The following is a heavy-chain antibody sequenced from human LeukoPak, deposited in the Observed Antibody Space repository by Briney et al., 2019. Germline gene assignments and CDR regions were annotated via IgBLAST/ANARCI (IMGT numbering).Heavy chain of an antibody. V-gene: IGHV3-11*04. D-gene: IGHD3-3*01. CDR1: GFTFSDYY. CDR3: ARALTYDFNWFDP. Sequence: GGSLRLSCAASGFTFSDYYMSWIRQAPGKGLEGVSYISSSGSTIYYADSVKGRFTISRDNAKNSLYLQMNSLRAEDTAVYYCARALTYDFNWFDPWGQGTLVTVSS. J-gene: IGHJ5*02. CDR2: ISSSGSTI.